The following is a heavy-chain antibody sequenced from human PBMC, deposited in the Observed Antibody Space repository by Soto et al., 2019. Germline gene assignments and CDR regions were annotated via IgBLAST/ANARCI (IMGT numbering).Heavy chain of an antibody. J-gene: IGHJ4*02. Sequence: QVQLVESGGGVVQPGRSLRLSCAASGFTFSSYGMHWVRQAPGKGLEWVAVIWYDGSNKYYADSVKGRFTISRDNSKNKLSLQMNRLGAEDTAGYYCARDYDSSGYPRYYFDYWGQGTLVTVSS. V-gene: IGHV3-33*01. CDR3: ARDYDSSGYPRYYFDY. CDR1: GFTFSSYG. D-gene: IGHD3-22*01. CDR2: IWYDGSNK.